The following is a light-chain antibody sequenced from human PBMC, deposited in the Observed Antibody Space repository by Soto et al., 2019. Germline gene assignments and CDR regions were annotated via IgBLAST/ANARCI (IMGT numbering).Light chain of an antibody. Sequence: DIVMTQSPLSLPVTPGEPASISCRSSQSLLHSNGYNYLDWYLQKPGQSPQLLIYLGSNRATGVTDRFSGSGSGKDFTLKISRVEAEDVGVYYCMQALQTPLYTFGQGTKLEIK. CDR3: MQALQTPLYT. V-gene: IGKV2-28*01. CDR2: LGS. J-gene: IGKJ2*01. CDR1: QSLLHSNGYNY.